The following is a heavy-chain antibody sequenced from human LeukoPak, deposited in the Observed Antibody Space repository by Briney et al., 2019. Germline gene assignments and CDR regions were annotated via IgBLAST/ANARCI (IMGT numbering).Heavy chain of an antibody. CDR3: AREYYDFWSGPPSSGVWFDP. CDR1: GYSISSGYY. V-gene: IGHV4-38-2*02. J-gene: IGHJ5*02. CDR2: IYHSGST. D-gene: IGHD3-3*01. Sequence: SETLSLTCTVSGYSISSGYYWGWIRQPPGKGLEWIGSIYHSGSTNYNPSLKSRVTISVDTSKNQFSLKLSSVTAADTAVYYCAREYYDFWSGPPSSGVWFDPWGQGTLVTVSS.